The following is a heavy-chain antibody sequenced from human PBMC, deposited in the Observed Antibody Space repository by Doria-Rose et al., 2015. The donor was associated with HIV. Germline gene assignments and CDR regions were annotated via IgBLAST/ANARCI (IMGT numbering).Heavy chain of an antibody. J-gene: IGHJ4*02. CDR2: TYYTGTS. Sequence: AASSSRGYYWNWIRHVPGKGLESLGYTYYTGTSDYSPSLKSRLNMAVDTSKNQFSLKLSFVTVADTAVYYCARMGSYRELDYWGQGALVIVSA. V-gene: IGHV4-31*02. CDR3: ARMGSYRELDY. CDR1: AASSSRGYY. D-gene: IGHD3-3*01.